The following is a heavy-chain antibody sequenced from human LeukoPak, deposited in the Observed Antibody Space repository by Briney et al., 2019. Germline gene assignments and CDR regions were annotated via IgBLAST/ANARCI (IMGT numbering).Heavy chain of an antibody. D-gene: IGHD3-10*01. CDR3: ARSWVRRVPYYFDY. Sequence: ASVKVSCKASGYTFPSDGISWVRQAPGQGLEWMGWISAYNGNTNYTQKLQGRVTMTTDTLTSTAYMELRSLTSDDTAVYYCARSWVRRVPYYFDYWGQGTLVTVSS. J-gene: IGHJ4*02. V-gene: IGHV1-18*01. CDR2: ISAYNGNT. CDR1: GYTFPSDG.